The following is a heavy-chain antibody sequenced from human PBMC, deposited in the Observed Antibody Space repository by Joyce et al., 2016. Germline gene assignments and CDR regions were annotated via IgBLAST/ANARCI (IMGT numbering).Heavy chain of an antibody. V-gene: IGHV2-5*02. CDR3: AHRQGGSSSWYYFDY. Sequence: QITLKESGPTLVTPTQTLTLTCTFSGFSLSTNGVGVGWIRQPPGKALEWLALIYWDDDKRYSPSLKSRLTRTKVTSKNQVVLTMTNMDPVDTATYCCAHRQGGSSSWYYFDYWGQGTLVTVSS. D-gene: IGHD6-13*01. J-gene: IGHJ4*02. CDR2: IYWDDDK. CDR1: GFSLSTNGVG.